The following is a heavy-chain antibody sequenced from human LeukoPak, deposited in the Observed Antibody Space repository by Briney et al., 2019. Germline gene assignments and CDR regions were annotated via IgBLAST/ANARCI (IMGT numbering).Heavy chain of an antibody. D-gene: IGHD6-25*01. CDR2: ISSYNGNT. Sequence: ASVKVSCKASGYTPTSDGISWVRQAPGQGLEWMGWISSYNGNTNYAQKLQGRVTMSTDTSTGTAYMELRSLRSDDTAVYYCARRVATARRGAFDIWGQGTMVTVSS. CDR1: GYTPTSDG. CDR3: ARRVATARRGAFDI. V-gene: IGHV1-18*01. J-gene: IGHJ3*02.